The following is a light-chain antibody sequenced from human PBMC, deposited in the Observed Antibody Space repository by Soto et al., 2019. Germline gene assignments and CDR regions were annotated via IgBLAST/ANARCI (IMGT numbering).Light chain of an antibody. CDR3: QQYGSSALT. Sequence: EIAFTQPPGSLCLSPGARATLPCRASQTVSGSSLAWYQQKRGQPPRLLIYAASSRPTGIPDRFSGSGSGTDFTLTIIRLEPEDFAVYYCQQYGSSALTFGGGTKVDIK. J-gene: IGKJ4*01. CDR1: QTVSGSS. V-gene: IGKV3-20*01. CDR2: AAS.